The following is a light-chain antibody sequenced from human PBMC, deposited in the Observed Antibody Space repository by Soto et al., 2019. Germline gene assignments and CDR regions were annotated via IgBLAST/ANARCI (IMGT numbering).Light chain of an antibody. J-gene: IGKJ5*01. CDR2: KAS. CDR3: QQRHMWPIT. CDR1: QTISSW. Sequence: DIQMTQSPSTLSGSVGDRVTITSRASQTISSWLAWYQQKPGKAPKLLIYKASTLKSGVPSRFSGSGSGTEFTLTISSLEPEDSAVYYCQQRHMWPITFGQGTRLEIK. V-gene: IGKV1-5*03.